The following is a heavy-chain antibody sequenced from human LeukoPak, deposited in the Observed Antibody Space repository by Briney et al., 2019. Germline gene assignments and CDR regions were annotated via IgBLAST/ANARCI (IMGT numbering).Heavy chain of an antibody. CDR3: ARVNIVVRPYGMDV. J-gene: IGHJ6*02. D-gene: IGHD2-2*01. CDR2: ISAYNGNT. V-gene: IGHV1-18*01. CDR1: GYTFTSYG. Sequence: GGSVKVSCKASGYTFTSYGISWVRQAPGQGLEWMGWISAYNGNTNYAQKLQGRVTMTTDTSTSTAYMELRSLRSDDTAVYYCARVNIVVRPYGMDVWGQGTTVTVSS.